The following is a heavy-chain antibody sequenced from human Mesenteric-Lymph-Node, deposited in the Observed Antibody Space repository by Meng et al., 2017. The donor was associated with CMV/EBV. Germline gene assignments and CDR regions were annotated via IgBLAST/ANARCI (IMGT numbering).Heavy chain of an antibody. J-gene: IGHJ4*02. V-gene: IGHV3-74*01. D-gene: IGHD6-13*01. CDR3: AKGGVYSSSWGDY. CDR2: INNDGSTT. Sequence: GESLKISCAASGFTFSNYWMHWVRQAPGKGLVWVSRINNDGSTTNYADSVRGRFTISRDNAKNTLYLQMNSLRAEDTAIYYCAKGGVYSSSWGDYWGQGTLVTVSS. CDR1: GFTFSNYW.